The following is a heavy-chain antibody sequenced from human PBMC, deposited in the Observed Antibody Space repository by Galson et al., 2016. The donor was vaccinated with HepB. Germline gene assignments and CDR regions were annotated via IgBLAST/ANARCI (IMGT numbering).Heavy chain of an antibody. CDR1: GDSFSSYG. Sequence: SVKVSCKASGDSFSSYGISWVRQAPGQGLEWMGGIVPMFETTNYAQKFQGRLTITADESTATAYMELSSLRTEDTAMYYCSRDDGDYSNFAVSDYWGQGTLVTVSS. CDR3: SRDDGDYSNFAVSDY. D-gene: IGHD4-11*01. V-gene: IGHV1-69*13. CDR2: IVPMFETT. J-gene: IGHJ4*02.